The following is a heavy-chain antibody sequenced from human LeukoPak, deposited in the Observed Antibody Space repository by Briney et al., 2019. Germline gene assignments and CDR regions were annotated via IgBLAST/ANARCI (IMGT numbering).Heavy chain of an antibody. CDR3: ARDDYGDLRD. J-gene: IGHJ4*02. CDR1: GFTFSSYW. V-gene: IGHV3-7*01. D-gene: IGHD4-17*01. CDR2: IKQDGSEK. Sequence: GGSLRLSCVASGFTFSSYWMSWVRQAPGKGLEWVANIKQDGSEKYYVDSVKGRFTISRDNAKNSLYLQMNSLRAEDTAVYYCARDDYGDLRDWGQGTLVTVSS.